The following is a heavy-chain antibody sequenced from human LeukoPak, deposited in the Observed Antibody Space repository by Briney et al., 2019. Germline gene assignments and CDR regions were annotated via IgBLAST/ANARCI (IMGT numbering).Heavy chain of an antibody. J-gene: IGHJ3*02. D-gene: IGHD2-2*01. Sequence: SETLSLTCTVSGGSISSYYLRWIRQPPGKGLEWIGYIYYSGSTNYNPSLKSRVTISVDTSKNQFSLKLSSVTAADTAVYYCAREGFVVVPAAASDAFDIWGQGTMVTVSS. CDR3: AREGFVVVPAAASDAFDI. CDR2: IYYSGST. CDR1: GGSISSYY. V-gene: IGHV4-59*01.